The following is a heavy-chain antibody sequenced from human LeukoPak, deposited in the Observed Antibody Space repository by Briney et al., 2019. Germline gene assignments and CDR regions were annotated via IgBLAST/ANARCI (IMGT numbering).Heavy chain of an antibody. J-gene: IGHJ4*02. V-gene: IGHV4-59*01. CDR3: ARGSDYGDY. Sequence: SETLSLTCTVSGASISSYYWSWIRQPPGKGLEWIGYMYYSGSPNYNPSLKSRITISINTSKNQFSLRLTSVTAADTAVYYCARGSDYGDYWGQGTLVSVSS. CDR2: MYYSGSP. D-gene: IGHD3-3*01. CDR1: GASISSYY.